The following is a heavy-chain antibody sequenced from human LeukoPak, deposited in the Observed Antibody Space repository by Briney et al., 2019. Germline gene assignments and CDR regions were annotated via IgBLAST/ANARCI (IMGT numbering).Heavy chain of an antibody. CDR2: ISSSSSYI. J-gene: IGHJ3*02. D-gene: IGHD3-22*01. CDR1: GFTFSSYS. CDR3: ARGMIGDGAFDI. V-gene: IGHV3-21*01. Sequence: PGGSLRLSCAASGFTFSSYSMNWVRQAPGKGLEWVSSISSSSSYIYYADSVKGRFTISRDNAKNSLYLQMNSLRAEDTAVYYCARGMIGDGAFDIWGQGTMVTVSS.